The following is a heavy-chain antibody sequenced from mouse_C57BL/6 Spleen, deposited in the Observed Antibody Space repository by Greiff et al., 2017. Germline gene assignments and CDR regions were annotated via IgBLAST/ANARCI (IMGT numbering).Heavy chain of an antibody. D-gene: IGHD2-4*01. CDR2: ISSGGSYT. CDR3: ARQGDYDYDVWFAY. Sequence: EVKVVESGGDLVKPGGSLKLSCAASGFTFSSYGMSWVRQTPDKRLEWVATISSGGSYTYYPDSVKGRFTISRDNAKNTLYLQMSSLKSEDTAMYYCARQGDYDYDVWFAYWGQGTLVTVSA. V-gene: IGHV5-6*01. CDR1: GFTFSSYG. J-gene: IGHJ3*01.